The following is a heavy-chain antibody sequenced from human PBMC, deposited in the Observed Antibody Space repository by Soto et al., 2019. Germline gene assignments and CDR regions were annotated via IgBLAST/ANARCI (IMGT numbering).Heavy chain of an antibody. D-gene: IGHD3-16*01. Sequence: PSETLSLTCTVSRVSIINYFWTWILQPPWGGLEWIGYISYSGTTNYNASLKSRVTISVDTSANQFSLRVRSVTAADTAVYYCARSRGWGELQPYFEDRGQGARVNVPS. J-gene: IGHJ4*02. CDR3: ARSRGWGELQPYFED. CDR2: ISYSGTT. V-gene: IGHV4-59*01. CDR1: RVSIINYF.